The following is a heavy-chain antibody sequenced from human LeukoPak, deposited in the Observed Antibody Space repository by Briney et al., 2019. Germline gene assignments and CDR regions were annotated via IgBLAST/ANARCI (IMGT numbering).Heavy chain of an antibody. Sequence: GESLMISCKGSGYSFTRNWIGWVRQMPGKGLEWMAIIYPGDSDTRYSPSFQGQVTISADKSINTAYLQWSSLKASDTAMYYCARRVVNNRNWYFDLWGRGTLVTVSS. CDR2: IYPGDSDT. D-gene: IGHD4-23*01. CDR3: ARRVVNNRNWYFDL. CDR1: GYSFTRNW. J-gene: IGHJ2*01. V-gene: IGHV5-51*01.